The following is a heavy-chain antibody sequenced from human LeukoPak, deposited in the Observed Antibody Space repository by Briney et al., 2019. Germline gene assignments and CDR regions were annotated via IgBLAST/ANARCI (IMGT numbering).Heavy chain of an antibody. D-gene: IGHD3-10*01. J-gene: IGHJ4*02. CDR2: INTDGSST. CDR1: GFTFSTYW. V-gene: IGHV3-74*01. CDR3: AGGTSGNYYCDS. Sequence: PGGSLRLSCAASGFTFSTYWMHWVRQVPGKGLVWVSRINTDGSSTTYADSVKGRFTISRDNAKNTVDLQMNSLRAEDTAVYYCAGGTSGNYYCDSWGRGTLVTVSS.